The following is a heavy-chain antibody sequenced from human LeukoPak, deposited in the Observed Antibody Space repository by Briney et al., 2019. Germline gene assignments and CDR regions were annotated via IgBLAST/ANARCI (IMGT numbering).Heavy chain of an antibody. V-gene: IGHV4-34*01. CDR2: INHSGST. CDR3: AREYSSSWYRLYYFDY. D-gene: IGHD6-13*01. CDR1: GGAFSGYY. J-gene: IGHJ4*02. Sequence: SETLSLTCAVYGGAFSGYYWSWIRQPPGKGLEWIGEINHSGSTNYNPSLKSRVTISVDTSKNQFSLKLSSVTAADTAVYYCAREYSSSWYRLYYFDYWGQGTLVTVSS.